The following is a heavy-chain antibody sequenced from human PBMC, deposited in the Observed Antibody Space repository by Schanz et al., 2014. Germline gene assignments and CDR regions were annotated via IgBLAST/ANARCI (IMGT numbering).Heavy chain of an antibody. CDR2: ISYDGSKK. Sequence: QVQLVESGGGVVQPGRSLRLSCAASGFMFRSYGMHWVRQAPGKGLEWVGVISYDGSKKSYADSVKGRFTISRDNSKNTLYLQMNSLRPEDTAVYYCARSRSGFYFDYWGQGTLVTVSS. D-gene: IGHD1-26*01. V-gene: IGHV3-30*03. J-gene: IGHJ4*02. CDR3: ARSRSGFYFDY. CDR1: GFMFRSYG.